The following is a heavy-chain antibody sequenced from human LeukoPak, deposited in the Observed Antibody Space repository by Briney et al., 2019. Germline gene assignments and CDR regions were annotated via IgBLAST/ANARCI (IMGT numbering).Heavy chain of an antibody. CDR3: ARGAVGDGYNFFQH. CDR1: GFTLSSDW. CDR2: IYSGGST. J-gene: IGHJ1*01. V-gene: IGHV3-53*01. D-gene: IGHD5-24*01. Sequence: GGSLRLSCVVSGFTLSSDWMSWVRQAPGEGLEWVSVIYSGGSTYYADSVKGRFTISRDNSKNTLYLQMNSLRAEDTAVYYCARGAVGDGYNFFQHWGQGTLVTVSS.